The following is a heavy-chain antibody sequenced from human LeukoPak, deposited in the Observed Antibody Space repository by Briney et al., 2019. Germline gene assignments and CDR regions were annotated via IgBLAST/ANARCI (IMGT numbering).Heavy chain of an antibody. V-gene: IGHV4-34*01. CDR3: ARGCSGGSCYSDYYYYYMDV. D-gene: IGHD2-15*01. Sequence: SETLSLTCAVYGGSFSGYYWSWIRQPPGKGLEWIGEINHSGSTNYNPSLKSRVTISVDTSKNQFSLKLSSVTAADTAVYYCARGCSGGSCYSDYYYYYMDVWGKGTTVTIS. J-gene: IGHJ6*03. CDR2: INHSGST. CDR1: GGSFSGYY.